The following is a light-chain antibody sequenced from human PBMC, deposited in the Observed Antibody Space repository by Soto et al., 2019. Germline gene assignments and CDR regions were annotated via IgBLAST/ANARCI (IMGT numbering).Light chain of an antibody. Sequence: QSVLTQPASVSGAPGQRVTISCTGSSSNIGAGYDVHWYQQLPGTAPKLLIYGNSNRPSGVPDRFSGSKSGTSASLAITGLQAEDEADYYCRSYDSSLSSVFGTGTKLTVL. CDR3: RSYDSSLSSV. J-gene: IGLJ1*01. CDR2: GNS. CDR1: SSNIGAGYD. V-gene: IGLV1-40*01.